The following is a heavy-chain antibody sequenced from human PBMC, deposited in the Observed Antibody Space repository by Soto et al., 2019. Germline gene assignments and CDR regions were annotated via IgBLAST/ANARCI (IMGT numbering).Heavy chain of an antibody. CDR2: IYYSGST. CDR3: ARDADYGGSRGGMDV. V-gene: IGHV4-31*03. CDR1: GGSVNNANYF. D-gene: IGHD4-17*01. J-gene: IGHJ6*02. Sequence: QVRLEESGPGLVKPSETLSLICSVSGGSVNNANYFWNWIRHHPENGLEWIGYIYYSGSTRYNPFFKSRATLSIDTSKNRFSLRLNSVTDADTAVYFCARDADYGGSRGGMDVWGRGTTVTVSS.